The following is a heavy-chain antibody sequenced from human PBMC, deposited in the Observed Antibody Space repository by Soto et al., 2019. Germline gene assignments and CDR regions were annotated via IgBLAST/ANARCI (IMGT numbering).Heavy chain of an antibody. V-gene: IGHV1-3*01. D-gene: IGHD3-22*01. Sequence: QVQLVQSGAEVKKPGASVKVSCKASGYTFTSYAMHWVRQAPGQRLEWMGWINAGNGNTKYSQKFQGRVTITRDTSASTAYLELNSLRSEDTAVFFCARSSGYYYVDYWGQGTLVTVSS. CDR2: INAGNGNT. CDR1: GYTFTSYA. CDR3: ARSSGYYYVDY. J-gene: IGHJ4*02.